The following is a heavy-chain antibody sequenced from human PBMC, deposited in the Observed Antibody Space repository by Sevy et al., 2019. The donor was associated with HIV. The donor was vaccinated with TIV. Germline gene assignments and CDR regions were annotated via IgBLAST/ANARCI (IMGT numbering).Heavy chain of an antibody. J-gene: IGHJ4*02. CDR3: ARDPYGSGSHFDY. Sequence: GGSLRLSCAASGFTFSSYWTSWVRQAPGKGLEWVANIKQDGSEKYYVDSVKGRFTISRDNAKNSLYLQMNSLRAEDTAVYYCARDPYGSGSHFDYWGQRTLVTVSS. V-gene: IGHV3-7*01. CDR2: IKQDGSEK. CDR1: GFTFSSYW. D-gene: IGHD3-10*01.